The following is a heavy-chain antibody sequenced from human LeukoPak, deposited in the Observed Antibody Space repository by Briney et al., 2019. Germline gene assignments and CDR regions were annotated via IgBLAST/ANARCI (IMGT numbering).Heavy chain of an antibody. CDR2: ISSNGGST. CDR1: GFTFSSYA. J-gene: IGHJ4*02. D-gene: IGHD6-19*01. V-gene: IGHV3-64*01. Sequence: GGSLRLSCAASGFTFSSYAMHWVRQAPGKGLEYVSAISSNGGSTYYANSVKGRFTISRDNSKNTLCLQKGSLRAEDMAVYYCARDLSGAVAGKGGHYFDYWGQGTLVTVSS. CDR3: ARDLSGAVAGKGGHYFDY.